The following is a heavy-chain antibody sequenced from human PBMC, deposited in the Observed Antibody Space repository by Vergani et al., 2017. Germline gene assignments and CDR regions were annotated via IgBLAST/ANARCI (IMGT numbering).Heavy chain of an antibody. CDR1: GGSISSGSYY. Sequence: QVQLQESGPGLVKPSQTLSLTCTVSGGSISSGSYYWSWIRQPAGKGLEWIGRIYTSGSTNYNPSLKSRVTISVATSKNQFSLTLSSVTAADTAVYYCARDFYGSGSYYYYYGMDVWGQGTTVTVSS. J-gene: IGHJ6*02. CDR3: ARDFYGSGSYYYYYGMDV. V-gene: IGHV4-61*02. D-gene: IGHD3-10*01. CDR2: IYTSGST.